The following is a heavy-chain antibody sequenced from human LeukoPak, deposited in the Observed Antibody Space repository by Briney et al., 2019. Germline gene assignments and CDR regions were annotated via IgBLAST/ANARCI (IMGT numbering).Heavy chain of an antibody. CDR2: INHSGST. J-gene: IGHJ5*02. CDR1: GGSFSGYY. CDR3: ARDWVQGGYSYGYNWFDP. Sequence: SETLSLTCAVYGGSFSGYYWSWIRQPPGKGLEWVGEINHSGSTNYNPSLKSRVTISVDTSKNQFSLKLSSVTAADTAVYYCARDWVQGGYSYGYNWFDPWGQGTLVTVSS. V-gene: IGHV4-34*01. D-gene: IGHD5-18*01.